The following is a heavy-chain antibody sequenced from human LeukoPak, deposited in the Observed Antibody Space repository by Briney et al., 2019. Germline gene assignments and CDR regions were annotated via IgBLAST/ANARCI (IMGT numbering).Heavy chain of an antibody. CDR2: IYYSGST. CDR1: GGSISSYY. CDR3: ARHNYSGYDLARFDY. J-gene: IGHJ4*02. D-gene: IGHD5-12*01. V-gene: IGHV4-59*08. Sequence: SGTLSLTCTVSGGSISSYYWSWIRQPPGKGLEWIGYIYYSGSTKYNPSLKSRVTISVDTSKNQFSLKLSSVTAADTAVYYCARHNYSGYDLARFDYWGQGTLVTVSS.